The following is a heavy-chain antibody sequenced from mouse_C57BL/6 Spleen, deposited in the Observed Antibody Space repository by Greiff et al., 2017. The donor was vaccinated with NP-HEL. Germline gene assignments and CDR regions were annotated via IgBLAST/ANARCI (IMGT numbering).Heavy chain of an antibody. D-gene: IGHD1-1*01. J-gene: IGHJ3*01. V-gene: IGHV1-64*01. CDR1: GYTFTSYW. CDR3: AREGLLLGFAY. Sequence: VQLQQPGAELVKPGASVKLSCKASGYTFTSYWMHWVKQRPGQGLEWIGMIHPNSGSTNYNEKFKSKATLTVDKSSSTAYMQLSSLTSEDSAVYYCAREGLLLGFAYWGQGTLVTVSA. CDR2: IHPNSGST.